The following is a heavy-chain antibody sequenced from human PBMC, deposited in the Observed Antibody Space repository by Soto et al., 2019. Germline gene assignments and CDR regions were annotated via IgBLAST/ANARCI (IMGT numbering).Heavy chain of an antibody. CDR2: ISRSGNNI. V-gene: IGHV3-48*03. CDR3: ARPRRDGYKSSAFAI. J-gene: IGHJ3*02. D-gene: IGHD5-12*01. Sequence: EVQLVESGGGFIQPGGSLRLSCAASGFTFSSYEMNWVRQAPGKGLEWVSYISRSGNNIYDADSVKGRFTISRDNAKNSEDLQTNSLRAEDTAVYYCARPRRDGYKSSAFAIWGQGTMVTVSS. CDR1: GFTFSSYE.